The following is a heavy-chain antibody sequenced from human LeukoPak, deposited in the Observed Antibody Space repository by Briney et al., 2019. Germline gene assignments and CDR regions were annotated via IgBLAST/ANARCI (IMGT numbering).Heavy chain of an antibody. Sequence: ASVKVSCKASGYTFTSYYMHWVRQAPGQGLEWMGIINPSGGSTSYAQKFQGRVTMTRDTSTSTVYMELSSLRSDDTAVYYCARSGSYWFKGENWFDPWGQGTLVTVSS. J-gene: IGHJ5*02. CDR2: INPSGGST. V-gene: IGHV1-46*01. CDR1: GYTFTSYY. CDR3: ARSGSYWFKGENWFDP. D-gene: IGHD1-26*01.